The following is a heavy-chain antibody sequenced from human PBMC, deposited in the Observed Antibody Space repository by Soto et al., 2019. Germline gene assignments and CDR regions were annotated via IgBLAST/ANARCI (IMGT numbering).Heavy chain of an antibody. CDR3: ARRGPGTYFDY. CDR2: ISGSGGST. V-gene: IGHV3-23*01. D-gene: IGHD6-13*01. Sequence: EVQLLESGGGLVQPGGSLRLSCAASGFTFSSYAMNWVRQAPGKGLEWVSVISGSGGSTYYADSVKGRFTISRDNSKNTLYLQMHSLRAEDTAVYYCARRGPGTYFDYWGQGTLVTGSS. CDR1: GFTFSSYA. J-gene: IGHJ4*02.